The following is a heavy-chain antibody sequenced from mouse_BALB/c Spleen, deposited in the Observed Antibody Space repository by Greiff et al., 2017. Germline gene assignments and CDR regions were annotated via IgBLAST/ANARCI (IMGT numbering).Heavy chain of an antibody. J-gene: IGHJ3*01. CDR2: ISSGGGST. Sequence: EVQLVESGGGLVQPGGSLKISCAASGFTFSSYTMSWVRQTPGKRLEWVAYISSGGGSTYYPDTVKGRVTFSRDNAKNTLYLQMSSLKSEDTAMYYCASFCYGNCFAYWGQGTLVTVSA. CDR3: ASFCYGNCFAY. D-gene: IGHD2-1*01. V-gene: IGHV5-12-2*01. CDR1: GFTFSSYT.